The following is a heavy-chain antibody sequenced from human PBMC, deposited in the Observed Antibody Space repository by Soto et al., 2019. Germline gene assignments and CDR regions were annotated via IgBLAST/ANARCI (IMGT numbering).Heavy chain of an antibody. Sequence: EVQLVQSGAEVKKPGESLKISCKGSGYSFTSYWIVWVRQMPGKGLEWMGIIYPGDSETRYSPSLQGQVTMSADKSTGTAYLQWSSLKAAATAMYYCARRSYCDGDCTRRPYDYYGMDVWGQGTTVTVSS. CDR2: IYPGDSET. CDR3: ARRSYCDGDCTRRPYDYYGMDV. D-gene: IGHD2-21*02. V-gene: IGHV5-51*01. CDR1: GYSFTSYW. J-gene: IGHJ6*02.